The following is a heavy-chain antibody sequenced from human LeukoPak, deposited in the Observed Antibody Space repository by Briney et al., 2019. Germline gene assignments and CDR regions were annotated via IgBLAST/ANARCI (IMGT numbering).Heavy chain of an antibody. CDR2: ISYDGSNK. CDR1: GFTFSSYA. V-gene: IGHV3-30*04. J-gene: IGHJ4*02. D-gene: IGHD7-27*01. CDR3: AREFNWGPKGDYFDY. Sequence: GGSLRLSCAASGFTFSSYAMHWVRQAPGKGLEWVAVISYDGSNKYYADSVKGRFTLSRDNSKNTQYLQMNSLRAEDTAVYYCAREFNWGPKGDYFDYRGQGTLVTVSS.